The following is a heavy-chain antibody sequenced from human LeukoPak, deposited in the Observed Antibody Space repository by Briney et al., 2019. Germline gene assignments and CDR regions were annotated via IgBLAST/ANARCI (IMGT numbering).Heavy chain of an antibody. CDR1: GGSFSGYY. D-gene: IGHD3-10*01. Sequence: SETLSLTCAVYGGSFSGYYWSWIRQPPGKGLEWIGEINHSGSTNYNPSLKSRVTISVDTSKNQFSLKLSSVTAADTAVYYCARNGRYYGSGLVYFDYWGQGTLVTVSS. J-gene: IGHJ4*02. CDR2: INHSGST. V-gene: IGHV4-34*01. CDR3: ARNGRYYGSGLVYFDY.